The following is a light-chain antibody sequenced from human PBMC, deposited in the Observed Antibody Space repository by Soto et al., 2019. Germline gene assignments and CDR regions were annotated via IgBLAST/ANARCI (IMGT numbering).Light chain of an antibody. Sequence: TVMTNSPATLSGTPGEGATLSCRASQSVNSKIASYQQKPVQAPRLLIYGASTRATDIPARFSGSGSGTEFTLTISSLQSEDFAVYYCQQYNKWLRWTFAQGTKVDI. V-gene: IGKV3-15*01. J-gene: IGKJ1*01. CDR3: QQYNKWLRWT. CDR2: GAS. CDR1: QSVNSK.